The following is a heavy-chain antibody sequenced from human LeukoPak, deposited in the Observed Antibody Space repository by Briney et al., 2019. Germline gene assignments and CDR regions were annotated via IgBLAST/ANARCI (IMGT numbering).Heavy chain of an antibody. CDR3: ARDWVFGVVDYFDP. CDR1: GGSISSYY. V-gene: IGHV4-4*07. CDR2: IYTSGST. J-gene: IGHJ5*02. Sequence: SETLSLTCTVSGGSISSYYWSWIRQPAGKGLEWIGRIYTSGSTNYNPSLKSRVTMSVDTSKNQFSLKLSSVTATDTAVYYCARDWVFGVVDYFDPWGQGTLVTVSS. D-gene: IGHD3-3*01.